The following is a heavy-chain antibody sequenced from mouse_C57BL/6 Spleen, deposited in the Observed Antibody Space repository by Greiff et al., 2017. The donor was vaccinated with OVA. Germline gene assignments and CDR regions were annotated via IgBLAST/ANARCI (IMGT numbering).Heavy chain of an antibody. D-gene: IGHD1-1*01. CDR2: IHPNSGST. Sequence: QVHVKQPGAELVKPGASVKLSCKASGYTFTSYWMHWVKQRPGQGLEWIGMIHPNSGSTNYNEKFKSTATLTVDKSSSTAYMQLSSLTSEDSAVYYCARPNYGSSYAFDDWGQGTTLTVSS. V-gene: IGHV1-64*01. CDR3: ARPNYGSSYAFDD. CDR1: GYTFTSYW. J-gene: IGHJ2*01.